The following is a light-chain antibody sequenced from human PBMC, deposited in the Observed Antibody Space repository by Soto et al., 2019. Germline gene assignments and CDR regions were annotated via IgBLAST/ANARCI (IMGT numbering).Light chain of an antibody. J-gene: IGLJ2*01. Sequence: QAVVTQPPSVSGAPGQRVTISCTGSSSNFGAGYDVHWYQQLPGTAPKLLIYDNTIRPSGVPDRFSGSKSGTSASLAITGLQAEDEADYYCQSYDSSLSGVVFGGGTKLTVL. V-gene: IGLV1-40*01. CDR2: DNT. CDR1: SSNFGAGYD. CDR3: QSYDSSLSGVV.